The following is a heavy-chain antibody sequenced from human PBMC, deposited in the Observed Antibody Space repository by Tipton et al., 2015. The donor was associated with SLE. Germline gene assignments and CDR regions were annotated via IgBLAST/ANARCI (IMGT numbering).Heavy chain of an antibody. Sequence: LRLSCSVSGGSINVYYWSWVRQPPGKGLEWIGYVSYSGMTNHNPPLQSRVTISVDTSKNQFSLKLRSVTAADTAVYYCARLPDYFDHWGQGALVTVSS. CDR2: VSYSGMT. J-gene: IGHJ4*02. V-gene: IGHV4-59*01. CDR1: GGSINVYY. CDR3: ARLPDYFDH.